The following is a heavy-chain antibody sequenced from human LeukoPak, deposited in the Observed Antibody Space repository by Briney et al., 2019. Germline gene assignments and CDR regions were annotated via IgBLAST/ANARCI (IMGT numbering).Heavy chain of an antibody. CDR1: GFTFSSYG. Sequence: PGGSLRLSCAASGFTFSSYGMHWVRQAPGKGLEWVAFIRYDGSNKYYADSVKGRFTISRDNSKNTLYLQMNSLRAEDTAVYYCAKDTSADLWFGASWGQGTLVTVSS. CDR3: AKDTSADLWFGAS. V-gene: IGHV3-30*02. CDR2: IRYDGSNK. J-gene: IGHJ5*02. D-gene: IGHD3-10*01.